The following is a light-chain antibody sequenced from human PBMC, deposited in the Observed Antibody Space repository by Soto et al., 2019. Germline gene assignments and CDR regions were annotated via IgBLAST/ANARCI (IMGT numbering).Light chain of an antibody. CDR2: GAS. CDR3: QQYGSPPWP. J-gene: IGKJ1*01. V-gene: IGKV3-20*01. CDR1: RSLSNNIY. Sequence: EIMFKKSPCTLSLTPGERATLSCRASRSLSNNIYLAWYQQKPGQAPRLLIYGASGRATGIPDRFSGSGSRTDFTLIITRLEPEDFAFYYCQQYGSPPWPFGQGTKVDIK.